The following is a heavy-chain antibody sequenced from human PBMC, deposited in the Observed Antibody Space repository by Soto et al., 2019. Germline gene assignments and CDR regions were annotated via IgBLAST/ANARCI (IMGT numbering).Heavy chain of an antibody. Sequence: GGSLRLSCAASGFTFTRYGMHWIRQAPGKGPEWVAVISYDGSIKKYGNSVKGRFTISRDNSKNTVYLQMTSLRGDDTAVYYCAKEVQSTCGWPFDYWGQGTLVTVSS. V-gene: IGHV3-30*18. CDR2: ISYDGSIK. CDR3: AKEVQSTCGWPFDY. J-gene: IGHJ4*02. CDR1: GFTFTRYG. D-gene: IGHD2-21*01.